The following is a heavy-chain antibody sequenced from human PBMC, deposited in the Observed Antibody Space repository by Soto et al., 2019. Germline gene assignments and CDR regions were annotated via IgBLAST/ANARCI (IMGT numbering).Heavy chain of an antibody. CDR2: IIPIFGTA. Sequence: SVKVSCPASGGTFSSYAISWVRQAPGQGLEWMGGIIPIFGTANYAQKFQGRVTITADESTSTAYMELSSLRSEDTAVYYCARYSRYSSRWYVFDERGEGSLVTVFS. D-gene: IGHD6-13*01. CDR3: ARYSRYSSRWYVFDE. CDR1: GGTFSSYA. J-gene: IGHJ4*01. V-gene: IGHV1-69*13.